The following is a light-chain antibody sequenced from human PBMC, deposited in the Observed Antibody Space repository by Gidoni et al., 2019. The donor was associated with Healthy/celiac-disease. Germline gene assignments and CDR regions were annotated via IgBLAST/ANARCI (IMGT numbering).Light chain of an antibody. Sequence: QSVLPQPPSASGTPGQRVTISCSGSSSNIGSNYVYWYQQLPGTAPTLLIYRNNQRPSGVPDRFSGSKSGTSASLAISGLRSEDEADYYCAAWDDSLSGPWVFGTGTKVTVL. J-gene: IGLJ1*01. V-gene: IGLV1-47*01. CDR3: AAWDDSLSGPWV. CDR1: SSNIGSNY. CDR2: RNN.